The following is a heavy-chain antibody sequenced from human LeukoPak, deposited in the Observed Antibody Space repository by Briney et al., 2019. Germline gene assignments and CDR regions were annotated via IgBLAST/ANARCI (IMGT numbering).Heavy chain of an antibody. CDR1: GGTFSSYA. CDR3: ARDYCSSTSCLFDY. D-gene: IGHD2-2*01. V-gene: IGHV1-69*13. J-gene: IGHJ4*02. Sequence: SVKVSCKASGGTFSSYAISWVRQAPGQGLEWMGGITPMFGTANYAQKFQGRVTITANESTSTAYMELSSLRSEDTAVYYCARDYCSSTSCLFDYWGQGTLVSVSS. CDR2: ITPMFGTA.